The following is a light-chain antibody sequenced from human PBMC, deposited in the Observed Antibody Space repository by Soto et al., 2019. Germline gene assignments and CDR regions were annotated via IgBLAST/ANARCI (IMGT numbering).Light chain of an antibody. V-gene: IGKV3-20*01. Sequence: EIVLTQSPGTLSLSPGERATLSCRASQSVSTSYLAWYQQKPGQAPRLLIYGASSRATGIPDRFSGSGSGADFTLTFSRLEPEAFAVYYCQQYGSVPLTFGGGTKVEIK. CDR2: GAS. CDR1: QSVSTSY. J-gene: IGKJ4*01. CDR3: QQYGSVPLT.